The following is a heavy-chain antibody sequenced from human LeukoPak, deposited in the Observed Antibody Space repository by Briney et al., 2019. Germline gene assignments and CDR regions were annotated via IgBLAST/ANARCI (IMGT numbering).Heavy chain of an antibody. CDR2: IYTSGST. Sequence: KASETLSLTCTASGGSISSGSYYWSWIRQPAGKGLEWIGRIYTSGSTNYNPSLKSRVTISVDTSKNQFSLKLSSVTAADTAVYYCARDGFWAFDYWGQGTLVTVSS. D-gene: IGHD3-3*01. CDR3: ARDGFWAFDY. CDR1: GGSISSGSYY. V-gene: IGHV4-61*02. J-gene: IGHJ4*02.